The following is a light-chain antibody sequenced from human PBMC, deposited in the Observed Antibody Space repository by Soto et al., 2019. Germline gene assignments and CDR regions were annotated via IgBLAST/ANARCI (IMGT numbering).Light chain of an antibody. J-gene: IGKJ1*01. CDR2: GAS. CDR1: QSVSNY. V-gene: IGKV3-20*01. Sequence: PGERATLSCRASQSVSNYLVWNQQKPGHAPRLLISGASSRATGIPDRFSGSGSGTEFTLTIRRLEPEDFAVYYCQQYGGSPQTFGQGTKV. CDR3: QQYGGSPQT.